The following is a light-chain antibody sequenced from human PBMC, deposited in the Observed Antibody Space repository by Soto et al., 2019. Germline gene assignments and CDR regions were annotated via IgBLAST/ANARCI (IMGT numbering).Light chain of an antibody. CDR1: QSLLHSNGYNY. CDR2: LGS. J-gene: IGKJ4*01. V-gene: IGKV2-28*01. CDR3: MQALQTPLT. Sequence: DIVLTQSPLSLPVTPGEPASISCRSSQSLLHSNGYNYLDWYLQKPGQSPQLLIYLGSNRASGVPDRFSGSGSGADFTLTISRVEAKDVGVYYCMQALQTPLTFGGGTKVEIK.